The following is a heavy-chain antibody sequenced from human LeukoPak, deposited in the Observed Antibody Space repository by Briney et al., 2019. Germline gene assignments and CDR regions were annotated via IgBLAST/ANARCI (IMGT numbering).Heavy chain of an antibody. D-gene: IGHD6-13*01. Sequence: SQTLSLTCAISGDSVSSNSATWNWIRQSPSRGLEWLGRTYYRSKWFNDYAVSVESRITINPDTSKNQFSLQLNSVTPEDTAVYYCARGHSSNWDHCFDYWGQGTLVTVSS. J-gene: IGHJ4*02. CDR1: GDSVSSNSAT. V-gene: IGHV6-1*01. CDR2: TYYRSKWFN. CDR3: ARGHSSNWDHCFDY.